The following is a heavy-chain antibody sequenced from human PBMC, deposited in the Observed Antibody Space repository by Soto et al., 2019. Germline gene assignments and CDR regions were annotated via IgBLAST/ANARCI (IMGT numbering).Heavy chain of an antibody. V-gene: IGHV1-2*04. CDR3: ARGGAVGFGELYSAFDI. CDR1: GYTFTGYY. CDR2: FNPNSGGT. D-gene: IGHD3-10*01. Sequence: ASVKVSCKASGYTFTGYYMHWVRQAPGQGLEWMGWFNPNSGGTNYAQKNQGWVTMTRDTSISTAYMELSRLRFDDTAVYYCARGGAVGFGELYSAFDIWGQGTMVTVSS. J-gene: IGHJ3*02.